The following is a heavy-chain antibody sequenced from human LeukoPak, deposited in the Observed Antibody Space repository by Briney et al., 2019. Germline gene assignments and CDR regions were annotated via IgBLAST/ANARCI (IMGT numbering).Heavy chain of an antibody. V-gene: IGHV1-18*01. J-gene: IGHJ4*02. CDR3: ARLKFGVNSSDR. D-gene: IGHD4-23*01. CDR1: GYEASAYTFPKYG. Sequence: GASVKVSCKASGYEASAYTFPKYGINWVRQAPGQGLEWMGWISVKNGDTKYAQKIQDRVTMTTDTPTRTVYMELRILRSDDTAVYYCARLKFGVNSSDRWGQGTLVTVSS. CDR2: ISVKNGDT.